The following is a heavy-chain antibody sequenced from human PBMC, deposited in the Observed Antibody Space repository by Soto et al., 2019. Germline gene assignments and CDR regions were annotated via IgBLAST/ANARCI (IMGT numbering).Heavy chain of an antibody. Sequence: TSETLSLTCTVSGGSISSYYWSWIRQPPGKGLEWIGYIYYSGSTNYNPSLKSRVTISVDTSKNQFSLKLSSVTAADTAVYYCALEVGGPPHFDYWGQATLVTSPQ. CDR2: IYYSGST. J-gene: IGHJ4*02. CDR3: ALEVGGPPHFDY. D-gene: IGHD2-15*01. CDR1: GGSISSYY. V-gene: IGHV4-59*01.